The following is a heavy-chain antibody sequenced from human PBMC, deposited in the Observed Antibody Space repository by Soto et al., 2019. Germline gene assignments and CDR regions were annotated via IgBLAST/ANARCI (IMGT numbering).Heavy chain of an antibody. J-gene: IGHJ4*02. CDR2: ISNDGSNK. CDR1: GFSFSTYG. D-gene: IGHD1-26*01. V-gene: IGHV3-30*18. Sequence: QVHLVESGGGVVQPGRSLRLSCAASGFSFSTYGMHWVRQAPGKGLEWVAFISNDGSNKYYADSVKGRFTISRDNSKKLLYQKIEDLRAEALVVYSWAKDFGTYGPFHYGGQGTLVTLPS. CDR3: AKDFGTYGPFHY.